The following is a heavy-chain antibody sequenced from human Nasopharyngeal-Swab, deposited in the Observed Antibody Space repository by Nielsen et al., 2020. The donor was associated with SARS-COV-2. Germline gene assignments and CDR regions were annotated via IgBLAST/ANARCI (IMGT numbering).Heavy chain of an antibody. CDR2: INSDGSST. V-gene: IGHV3-74*01. CDR3: ARVPEGPSTAVDY. Sequence: GGSLRLSCAASGFTFSSYWMHWVRQAPGKGLVWVSRINSDGSSTSNADSVKGRFTISRDNAKNTLYLQMNSLRAEDTAVYYCARVPEGPSTAVDYWGQGTLVTVSS. J-gene: IGHJ4*02. D-gene: IGHD6-6*01. CDR1: GFTFSSYW.